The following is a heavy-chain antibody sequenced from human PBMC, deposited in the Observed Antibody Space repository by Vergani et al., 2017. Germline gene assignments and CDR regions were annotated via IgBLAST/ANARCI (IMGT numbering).Heavy chain of an antibody. V-gene: IGHV4-61*02. Sequence: QVQLQESGPGLVKSSETLSLTCSVSGGSISSGSYYWSWIRQPAGKGLEWIGRIYTSGSTNYNPSLKSRVTMSVDTSKNQFSLKLSSVTAADTAVYYCARERYSYGPWDYWGQGTLVTVSS. CDR3: ARERYSYGPWDY. CDR1: GGSISSGSYY. CDR2: IYTSGST. D-gene: IGHD5-18*01. J-gene: IGHJ4*02.